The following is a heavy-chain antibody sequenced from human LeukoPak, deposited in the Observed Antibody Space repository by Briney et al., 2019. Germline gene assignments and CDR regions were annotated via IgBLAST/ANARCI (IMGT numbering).Heavy chain of an antibody. Sequence: PGGSLRLSCAASGFTFSDYYMSWIRQPPGQGLEWVSYITSSSSYTNYADSVKGRFTISRDNAKNSLYLQMYSLRAEDTAMYYCARRIRGYSGYVDYWGQGTLVTVSS. CDR3: ARRIRGYSGYVDY. CDR1: GFTFSDYY. V-gene: IGHV3-11*03. J-gene: IGHJ4*02. CDR2: ITSSSSYT. D-gene: IGHD5-18*01.